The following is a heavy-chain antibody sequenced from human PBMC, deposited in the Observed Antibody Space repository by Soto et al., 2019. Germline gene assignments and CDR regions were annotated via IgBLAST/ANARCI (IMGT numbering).Heavy chain of an antibody. CDR2: ISYSGTT. Sequence: SETLSLTCTVSGGSISSYYWSWIRQPPGKGLEWIGFISYSGTTNYNPSLRSRVTISIDTSQNQFSLKLSSVTAADTAVYYCARSAVDFDFWSAYQGWFDTWGQGTLVTVSS. J-gene: IGHJ5*02. D-gene: IGHD3-3*01. CDR3: ARSAVDFDFWSAYQGWFDT. V-gene: IGHV4-59*01. CDR1: GGSISSYY.